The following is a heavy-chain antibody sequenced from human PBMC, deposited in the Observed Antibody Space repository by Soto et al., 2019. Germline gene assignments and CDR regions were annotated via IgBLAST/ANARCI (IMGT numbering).Heavy chain of an antibody. J-gene: IGHJ6*02. CDR3: ARDHLAREYQLLYRHRLVNYGMDV. CDR2: IYYSGST. V-gene: IGHV4-31*03. CDR1: GGSISSGGYY. Sequence: QVQLQESGPGLVKPSQTLSLTCTVSGGSISSGGYYWSWIRQHPGKGLEWIGYIYYSGSTYYNPSHKSRVTISVDTSKNQFSLKLSSVTAADTAVYYCARDHLAREYQLLYRHRLVNYGMDVWGQGTTVTVSS. D-gene: IGHD2-2*02.